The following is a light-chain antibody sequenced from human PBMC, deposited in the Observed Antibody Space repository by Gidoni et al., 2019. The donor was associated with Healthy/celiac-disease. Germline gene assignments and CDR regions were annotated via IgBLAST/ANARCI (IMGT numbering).Light chain of an antibody. CDR2: LGS. CDR1: QSLLHSNGYNY. Sequence: DIVMTPSPLSLPVTPGEPASISCRSSQSLLHSNGYNYWDWYLQKPGQSPQLLIYLGSNRASGVPDRFSGSGSGTDFTLKISRVEAEDVGVYYCMQALQTPWTCGQGTKVEIK. V-gene: IGKV2-28*01. CDR3: MQALQTPWT. J-gene: IGKJ1*01.